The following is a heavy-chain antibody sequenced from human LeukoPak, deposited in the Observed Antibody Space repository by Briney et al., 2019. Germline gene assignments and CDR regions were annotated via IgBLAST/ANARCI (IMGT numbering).Heavy chain of an antibody. CDR3: AKKRPGLYVFDV. J-gene: IGHJ3*01. Sequence: GGSLRLSCATSGFTFSNYAVSWVRQAPGKGLEWVSSISGSGGTTYYADSVKGRFTISRDNSKNTLYLQMNSLRAEDTAVYYCAKKRPGLYVFDVWGQGTRVTVSS. CDR1: GFTFSNYA. V-gene: IGHV3-23*01. CDR2: ISGSGGTT.